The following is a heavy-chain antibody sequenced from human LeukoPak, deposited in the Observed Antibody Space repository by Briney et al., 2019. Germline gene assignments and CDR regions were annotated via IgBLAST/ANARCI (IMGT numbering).Heavy chain of an antibody. CDR2: ISGSSIST. V-gene: IGHV3-23*01. CDR1: GFTFNNDP. Sequence: GGSLRLSCAASGFTFNNDPMSWVRQAPGKGLEWVSAISGSSISTYYADSVKGRFTISRDKSKNTLFLQMNSLRAGDTAVYYCAKSKFATSGYDGSLDCWGQGTLVTVSS. D-gene: IGHD5-12*01. CDR3: AKSKFATSGYDGSLDC. J-gene: IGHJ4*02.